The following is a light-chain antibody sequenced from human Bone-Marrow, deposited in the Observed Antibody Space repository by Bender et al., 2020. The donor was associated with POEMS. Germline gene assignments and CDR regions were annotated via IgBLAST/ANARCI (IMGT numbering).Light chain of an antibody. CDR3: SSYTSSATLV. V-gene: IGLV1-47*01. CDR1: TSNIGTNS. CDR2: RNS. J-gene: IGLJ2*01. Sequence: QSMVTQPPSASGTPGQRVTISCSGNTSNIGTNSVYWYQQLPGTAPKLLICRNSQRPSGVPDRFSGSKSGTSASLAISGLRSEDEADYYCSSYTSSATLVFGGGTKLTVL.